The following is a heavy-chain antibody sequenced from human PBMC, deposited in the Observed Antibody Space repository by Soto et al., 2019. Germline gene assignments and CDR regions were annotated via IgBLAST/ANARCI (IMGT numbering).Heavy chain of an antibody. CDR1: GSSISSYY. D-gene: IGHD1-26*01. V-gene: IGHV4-59*01. CDR3: ARIYSGSYYDY. Sequence: SETLSLTCTVAGSSISSYYWSWIRQPPGKGLEWIGYIYYSGSTNYNPSLKSRVTISVDTSKNQFSLKLSSVTAADTAVYYCARIYSGSYYDYWGQGTLVTVSS. CDR2: IYYSGST. J-gene: IGHJ4*02.